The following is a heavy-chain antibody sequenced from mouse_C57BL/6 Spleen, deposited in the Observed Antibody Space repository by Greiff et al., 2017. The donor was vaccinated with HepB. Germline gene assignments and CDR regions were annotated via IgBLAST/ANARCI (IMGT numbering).Heavy chain of an antibody. CDR3: ARHGVYYGSKVAMDY. D-gene: IGHD1-1*01. J-gene: IGHJ4*01. CDR1: GFTFSDYY. V-gene: IGHV5-12*01. Sequence: EVQVVESGGGLVQPGGSLKLSCAASGFTFSDYYMYWVRQTPEKRLEWVAYISNGGGSTYYPDTVKGRFTISRDNAKNTLYLQMSRLKSEDTAMYYCARHGVYYGSKVAMDYWGQGTLVTVSS. CDR2: ISNGGGST.